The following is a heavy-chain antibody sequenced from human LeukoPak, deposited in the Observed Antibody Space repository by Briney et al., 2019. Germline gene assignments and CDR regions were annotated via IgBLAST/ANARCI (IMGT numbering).Heavy chain of an antibody. Sequence: ASVKVSCKASGCTLTSYDINWVRQATGQGLEWMGWMNPNSGNTGYAQNFQGRVTMTRSASINTAYMELSSLTSDDTAVYYCARSSVGARRRIDYWGQGTLVTVSS. CDR3: ARSSVGARRRIDY. V-gene: IGHV1-8*01. D-gene: IGHD1-26*01. CDR1: GCTLTSYD. CDR2: MNPNSGNT. J-gene: IGHJ4*02.